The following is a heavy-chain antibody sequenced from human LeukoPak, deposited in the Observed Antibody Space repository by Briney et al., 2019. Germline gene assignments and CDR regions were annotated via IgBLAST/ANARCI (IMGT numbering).Heavy chain of an antibody. CDR2: IKQDGSEK. V-gene: IGHV3-7*01. J-gene: IGHJ6*02. Sequence: GGSLRLSCAASGFTFSSYWMSWVRQAPGKGLEWVADIKQDGSEKYYVDSVKGRFTISRDNAKNSLYLQMNSLRAEDTAVYYCARGGGYNYDFWSGYFGHQYYYYGMDVWGQGTTVTDSS. CDR1: GFTFSSYW. D-gene: IGHD3-3*01. CDR3: ARGGGYNYDFWSGYFGHQYYYYGMDV.